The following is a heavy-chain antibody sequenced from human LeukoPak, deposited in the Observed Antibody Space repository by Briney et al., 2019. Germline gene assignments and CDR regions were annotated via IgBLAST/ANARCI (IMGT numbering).Heavy chain of an antibody. V-gene: IGHV3-21*01. CDR3: ARDPSEQQLDYYYYHYMDV. J-gene: IGHJ6*03. CDR2: ISSSSSYI. D-gene: IGHD6-13*01. CDR1: GFTFSSYS. Sequence: GGSLRLSCAASGFTFSSYSMNWVRQAPGKGLEWVSSISSSSSYIYYADSVKGRFTISRDNAKNSLYLQMNSLRAEDTAVYYCARDPSEQQLDYYYYHYMDVWGKGTTVTISS.